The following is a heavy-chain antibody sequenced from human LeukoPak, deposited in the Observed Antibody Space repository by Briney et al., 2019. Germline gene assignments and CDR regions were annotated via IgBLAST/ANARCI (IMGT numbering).Heavy chain of an antibody. J-gene: IGHJ4*02. D-gene: IGHD6-13*01. V-gene: IGHV3-30*18. Sequence: GGSLRLSCAASGFTFNNYGMHWVRQAPGKGLEWMAVISHDGSAKYYADSVKGRFTIFRDNSKNTLQLQMNSLRPDDTAVYYCAKGPIAATGKFDYWGQGTLVTVSS. CDR3: AKGPIAATGKFDY. CDR2: ISHDGSAK. CDR1: GFTFNNYG.